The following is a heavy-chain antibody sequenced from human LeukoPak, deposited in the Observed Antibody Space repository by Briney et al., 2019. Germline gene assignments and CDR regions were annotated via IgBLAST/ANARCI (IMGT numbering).Heavy chain of an antibody. J-gene: IGHJ4*02. Sequence: GGSLRLSCAASGFTFSSYSMNWVRQAPGKGLEWVSYITSSSNTIYYADSVKGRFTISRDNAKNSLYLQMNSLRAEDTAVYYCARGDYYYGSGSYYLDYWGQGTLVTVSS. D-gene: IGHD3-10*01. CDR3: ARGDYYYGSGSYYLDY. CDR2: ITSSSNTI. CDR1: GFTFSSYS. V-gene: IGHV3-48*04.